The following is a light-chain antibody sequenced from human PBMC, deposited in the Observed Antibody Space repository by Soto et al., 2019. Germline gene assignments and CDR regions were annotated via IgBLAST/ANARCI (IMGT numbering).Light chain of an antibody. J-gene: IGLJ3*02. CDR1: RSNIGSRT. CDR3: AAWDGSLNGWV. Sequence: QSVLTQPPSASGTPGQRVTISCSEARSNIGSRTLYWYQQLPETAPRLLIYSDNQRPSGVPDRFSGSKSVTSASLAISGLQAEDEADYYCAAWDGSLNGWVFGGGTKLTVL. V-gene: IGLV1-44*01. CDR2: SDN.